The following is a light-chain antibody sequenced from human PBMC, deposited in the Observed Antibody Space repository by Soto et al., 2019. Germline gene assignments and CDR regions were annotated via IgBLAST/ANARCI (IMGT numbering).Light chain of an antibody. CDR1: QSVSSK. CDR2: AAS. CDR3: QQYNNWPWT. V-gene: IGKV3-15*01. J-gene: IGKJ1*01. Sequence: EIVMTQSPATLSVSPGESATLSCRASQSVSSKLAWYQQKPGQPPRLLIYAASTRATGIPVRVSGSGSGTEFTLTISSLQSEDFAVYYCQQYNNWPWTFGQGTKVDIK.